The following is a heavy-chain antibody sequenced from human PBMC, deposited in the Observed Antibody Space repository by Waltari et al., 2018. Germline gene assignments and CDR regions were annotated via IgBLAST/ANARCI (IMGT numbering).Heavy chain of an antibody. Sequence: EVQLVESGGGLVQPGGSLRLSCAASGFTFSSYSMNWVRQAPGKGLEWVSYISSISSTIYYADSVKGRFTISRDNAKNSLYLQMNSLRAEDTAVYYCAREGSSGWYGFDYWGQGTLVTVSS. D-gene: IGHD6-19*01. CDR1: GFTFSSYS. J-gene: IGHJ4*02. CDR2: ISSISSTI. CDR3: AREGSSGWYGFDY. V-gene: IGHV3-48*01.